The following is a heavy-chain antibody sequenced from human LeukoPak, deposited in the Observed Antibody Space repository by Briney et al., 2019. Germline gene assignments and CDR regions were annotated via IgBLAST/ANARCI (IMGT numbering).Heavy chain of an antibody. CDR3: AREPYYYGSGSYCLDY. CDR1: GFTFSSYG. Sequence: PGGSLRLSCAASGFTFSSYGMHWVRQAPGKGLEWVAVISYDGSNKYYADSVKGRFTISRDNSKNTLYLQMNSLRAEDTAVYNCAREPYYYGSGSYCLDYWGQGTLVTVSS. J-gene: IGHJ4*02. D-gene: IGHD3-10*01. V-gene: IGHV3-30*19. CDR2: ISYDGSNK.